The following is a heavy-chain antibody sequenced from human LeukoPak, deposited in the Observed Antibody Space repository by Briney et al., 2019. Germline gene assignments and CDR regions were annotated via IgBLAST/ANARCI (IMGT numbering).Heavy chain of an antibody. CDR3: ARGPHYDFWSGYSDAFDI. CDR2: ISSSGSTI. V-gene: IGHV3-48*03. Sequence: GGSLRLSCTASGFTFGDYAMNWVRQAPGKGLEWVSYISSSGSTIYYADSVKGRFTISRDNAKNSLYLQMNSLRAEDTAVYYCARGPHYDFWSGYSDAFDIWGQGTMVTVSS. CDR1: GFTFGDYA. J-gene: IGHJ3*02. D-gene: IGHD3-3*01.